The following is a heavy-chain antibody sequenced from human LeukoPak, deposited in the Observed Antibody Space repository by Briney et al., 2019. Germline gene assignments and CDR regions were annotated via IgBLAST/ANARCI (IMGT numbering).Heavy chain of an antibody. V-gene: IGHV4-34*01. J-gene: IGHJ4*02. CDR1: GGSFSGYY. D-gene: IGHD3-22*01. Sequence: SETLSLTCAVYGGSFSGYYWSWIRQPPGKGLEWIGSIYHSGSTYYNPSLKSRVTISVDTSKNQFSLKLSSVTAADTAVYYCAREYGSGYYRTFIYWGQGTLVTVSS. CDR3: AREYGSGYYRTFIY. CDR2: IYHSGST.